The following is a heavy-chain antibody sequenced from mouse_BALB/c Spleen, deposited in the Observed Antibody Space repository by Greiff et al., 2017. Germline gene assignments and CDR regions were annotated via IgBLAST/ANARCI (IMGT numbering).Heavy chain of an antibody. CDR3: ARAYEGNYAMDY. V-gene: IGHV5-4*02. J-gene: IGHJ4*01. Sequence: DVMLVESGGGLVKPGGSLKLSCAASGFTFSDYYMYWVRQTPEKRLEWVATISDGGSYTYYPDSVKGRFTISRDNAKNNLYLQMSSLKSEDTAMYYCARAYEGNYAMDYWGQGTSVTVSS. CDR1: GFTFSDYY. D-gene: IGHD2-3*01. CDR2: ISDGGSYT.